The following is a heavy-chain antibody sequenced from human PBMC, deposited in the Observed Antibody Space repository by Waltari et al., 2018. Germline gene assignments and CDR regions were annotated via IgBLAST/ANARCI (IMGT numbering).Heavy chain of an antibody. Sequence: EVQLVESGGGLVKPGGSLRLSCAASGFTFSSYSMTWVRQAPGRGLEWVSANGNRSMYIYYAESLQGRFTSSRDKAKNALYLQMNSLRAEDTAVYYCARGWAYYDSSGYYSQIYWGQGTLVTVSS. CDR3: ARGWAYYDSSGYYSQIY. D-gene: IGHD3-22*01. CDR1: GFTFSSYS. V-gene: IGHV3-21*01. J-gene: IGHJ4*02. CDR2: NGNRSMYI.